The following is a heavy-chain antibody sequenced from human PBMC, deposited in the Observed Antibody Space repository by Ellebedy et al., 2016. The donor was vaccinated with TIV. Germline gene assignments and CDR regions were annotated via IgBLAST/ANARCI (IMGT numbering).Heavy chain of an antibody. V-gene: IGHV1-2*04. Sequence: AASVKVSCKASGYTFTGYYMHWVRQAPGQGLEWMGWINPNSGGTNYAQKFQGWVTMTRDTSISTAYMELSRLRSDDTAVYYCARGGSGHDQNFDYWGQGTLVTVSS. J-gene: IGHJ4*02. CDR1: GYTFTGYY. CDR2: INPNSGGT. CDR3: ARGGSGHDQNFDY. D-gene: IGHD5-12*01.